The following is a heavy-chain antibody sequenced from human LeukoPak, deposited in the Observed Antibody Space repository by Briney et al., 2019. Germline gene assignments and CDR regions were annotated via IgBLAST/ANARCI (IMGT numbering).Heavy chain of an antibody. J-gene: IGHJ4*02. Sequence: GGSLRLSCAASGFTFSSYAMHWVRQAPGKGLEWVAVISYDGSNKYYADSVKGRFTISRDNSKNTLYLQMNSLRAEDTAVYYCARDYSSSWEPNFDYWGQGTLVTVSS. CDR1: GFTFSSYA. V-gene: IGHV3-30-3*01. CDR3: ARDYSSSWEPNFDY. D-gene: IGHD6-13*01. CDR2: ISYDGSNK.